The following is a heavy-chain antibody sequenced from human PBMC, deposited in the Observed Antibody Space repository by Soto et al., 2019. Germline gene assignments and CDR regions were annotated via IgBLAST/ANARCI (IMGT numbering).Heavy chain of an antibody. V-gene: IGHV1-69*08. D-gene: IGHD6-13*01. Sequence: HVQLVQSGAEVMKPGSSVKVSCKAAGGPFSGYTISWVRQAPVKGLDWMGRIIPILGIANYSQKCQCSVTITADKSTRTAFMELSRLRSEDTSWYYCARDQLGAAAGPWERWFDPWGQGTLVTFSS. CDR3: ARDQLGAAAGPWERWFDP. CDR1: GGPFSGYT. J-gene: IGHJ5*02. CDR2: IIPILGIA.